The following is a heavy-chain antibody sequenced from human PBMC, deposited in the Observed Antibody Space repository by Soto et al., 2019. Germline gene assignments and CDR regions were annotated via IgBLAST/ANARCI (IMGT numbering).Heavy chain of an antibody. CDR2: IYHTGFT. Sequence: PSDALSLTYSNSGGPISNYHWIWIRQLPGKGLEWIGYIYHTGFTNYNPSLKNRVTISLDTSKNHFSLKLSSVTAADTAVYFCARSTRGYSGYASHIDNWGQGTQVTVS. V-gene: IGHV4-59*07. J-gene: IGHJ4*02. CDR1: GGPISNYH. D-gene: IGHD5-12*01. CDR3: ARSTRGYSGYASHIDN.